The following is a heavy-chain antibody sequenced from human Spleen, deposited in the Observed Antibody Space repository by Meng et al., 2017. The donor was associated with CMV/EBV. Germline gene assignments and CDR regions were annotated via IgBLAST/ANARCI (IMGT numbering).Heavy chain of an antibody. CDR2: ISSSGTTI. J-gene: IGHJ4*02. D-gene: IGHD2-2*02. CDR1: GSTFSDYY. CDR3: ATSHTYLPSFDY. Sequence: CAASGSTFSDYYMSWIRQTPGKRLEWTSYISSSGTTIYYANSVKGRFPISRDNAKNSVYLQMDSLTADDTAVYYCATSHTYLPSFDYWGRGTLVTVSS. V-gene: IGHV3-11*01.